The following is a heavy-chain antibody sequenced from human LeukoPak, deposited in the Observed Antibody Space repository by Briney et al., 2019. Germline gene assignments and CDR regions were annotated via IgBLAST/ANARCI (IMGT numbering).Heavy chain of an antibody. V-gene: IGHV3-74*01. J-gene: IGHJ4*02. CDR2: INTDGTGT. CDR3: ATQQWLAPPPDS. D-gene: IGHD6-19*01. CDR1: GFTFSKYC. Sequence: GGSLRLSCAASGFTFSKYCMPWVRQAPGKGLESVSRINTDGTGTTYADSVKGRFTVSRDNADNTMSLQMNSVRDEDTAVYYCATQQWLAPPPDSWGQGPPLTVSA.